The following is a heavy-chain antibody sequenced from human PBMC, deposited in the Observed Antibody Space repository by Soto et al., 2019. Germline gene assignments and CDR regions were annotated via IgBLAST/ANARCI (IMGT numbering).Heavy chain of an antibody. CDR2: IYYTGST. Sequence: PSETLSLTCTVSGGSISRSGDYWSWIRQHPGKGLEWIGYIYYTGSTYYTPSLKSRLTISVATSKNQFSLRLSSVTAADTAVYYCAKTVAATGYFDYWGQGTLVTVSS. J-gene: IGHJ4*02. D-gene: IGHD6-13*01. V-gene: IGHV4-31*03. CDR3: AKTVAATGYFDY. CDR1: GGSISRSGDY.